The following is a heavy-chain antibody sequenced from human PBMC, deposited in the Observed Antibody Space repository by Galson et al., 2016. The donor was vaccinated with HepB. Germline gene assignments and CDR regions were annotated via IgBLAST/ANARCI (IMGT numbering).Heavy chain of an antibody. Sequence: SLRLSCAASGFTFSSYTMNWVRQAPGKGLEWVSNIRTESESSSMYYADSVKGRFTISRDNAKNSLYLQMNSLRAEDTAVYYCARDWQWAFDCWGQGTLVTVSS. V-gene: IGHV3-48*01. J-gene: IGHJ4*02. CDR2: IRTESESSSM. D-gene: IGHD2-8*01. CDR1: GFTFSSYT. CDR3: ARDWQWAFDC.